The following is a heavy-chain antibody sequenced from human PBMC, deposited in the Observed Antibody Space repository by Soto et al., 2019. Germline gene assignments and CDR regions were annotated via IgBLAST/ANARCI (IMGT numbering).Heavy chain of an antibody. CDR1: GYTFTSYA. D-gene: IGHD6-13*01. J-gene: IGHJ3*02. V-gene: IGHV1-3*01. CDR3: ARYQQLVRGAFDI. CDR2: INAGNGNT. Sequence: ASAKVSWKASGYTFTSYAMHWVRQAPGQRLEWMGWINAGNGNTKYSQKFQGRVTITRDTSASTAYMELSSLRSEDTAVYYCARYQQLVRGAFDIWGQGTMVTVSS.